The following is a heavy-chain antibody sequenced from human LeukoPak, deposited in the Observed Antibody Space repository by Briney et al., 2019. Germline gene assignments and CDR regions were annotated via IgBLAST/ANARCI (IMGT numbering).Heavy chain of an antibody. CDR3: ARDREATYDSSGYYDY. CDR2: IIPIFGTA. V-gene: IGHV1-69*05. CDR1: GGTFSSYA. Sequence: SVKVSCKASGGTFSSYAISWVRQAPGQGLEWMGGIIPIFGTANYAQKFQGRVTITTDESTSTAYMELSSLRSEDTAVYYCARDREATYDSSGYYDYWGQGTLVTISS. J-gene: IGHJ4*02. D-gene: IGHD3-22*01.